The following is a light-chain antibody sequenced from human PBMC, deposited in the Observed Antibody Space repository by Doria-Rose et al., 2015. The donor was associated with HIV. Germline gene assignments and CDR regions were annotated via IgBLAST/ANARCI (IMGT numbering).Light chain of an antibody. V-gene: IGKV1-39*01. CDR3: QQSYSTPLT. J-gene: IGKJ4*01. Sequence: TQSPSSLSASVRDRVTITCRASQSTGSLLNWYQQEPGKAPKLLIYAASSLRNGVPSRFSGSGSGTDFTLTISSLQPEDFATYFCQQSYSTPLTFGGGTKVEIK. CDR1: QSTGSL. CDR2: AAS.